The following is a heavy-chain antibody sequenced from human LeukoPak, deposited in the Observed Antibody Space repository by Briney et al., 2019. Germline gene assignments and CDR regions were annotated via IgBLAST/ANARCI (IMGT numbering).Heavy chain of an antibody. CDR3: TRDNGYCSGGSCYHYYMDV. V-gene: IGHV3-21*06. J-gene: IGHJ6*03. CDR1: GFTFSSYS. Sequence: GGSLRLSCAASGFTFSSYSMNWVRQAPGKGLEWVSSISSSSSYIYNADSVRGRFTISRDNAKNSLYLHMNSLRAEDTAVYYCTRDNGYCSGGSCYHYYMDVWGKGTTVTVSS. D-gene: IGHD2-15*01. CDR2: ISSSSSYI.